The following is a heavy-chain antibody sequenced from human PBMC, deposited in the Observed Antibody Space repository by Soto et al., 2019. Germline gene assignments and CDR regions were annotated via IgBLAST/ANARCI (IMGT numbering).Heavy chain of an antibody. V-gene: IGHV1-18*04. CDR1: GYTFTSYG. Sequence: ASVKVSCKASGYTFTSYGISWVRQAPGQGLEWMGWISAYNGNTNYAQKLQGRVTMTTDTSPSTAYMELRSLRSDDTAVYYCARDGVSGYSHGHGIDYWGQGTLVTVSS. J-gene: IGHJ4*02. CDR2: ISAYNGNT. CDR3: ARDGVSGYSHGHGIDY. D-gene: IGHD5-18*01.